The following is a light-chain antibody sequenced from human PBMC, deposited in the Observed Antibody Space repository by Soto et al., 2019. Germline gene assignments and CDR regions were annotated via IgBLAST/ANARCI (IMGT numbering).Light chain of an antibody. CDR3: QQYNNWWT. Sequence: EVVMTQSPATLSVSPGERATLSCRARQSGGSSLAWYQQKPGQAPRLLIYGASTRATGIPARFSGSGSGTEFTLTISSLQSEDFAVYYCQQYNNWWTFGQGTKVDI. V-gene: IGKV3-15*01. CDR2: GAS. J-gene: IGKJ1*01. CDR1: QSGGSS.